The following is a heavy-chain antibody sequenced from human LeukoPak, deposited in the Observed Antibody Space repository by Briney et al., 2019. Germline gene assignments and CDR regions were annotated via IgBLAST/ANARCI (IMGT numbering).Heavy chain of an antibody. CDR2: IKVDGSET. V-gene: IGHV3-7*01. Sequence: PGGSLRLSCAASGFTFSSHWMSWVRQAPGKGLEWVANIKVDGSETYYVDSVKGRFTIARDNAKNSLYLQMNSLGAEDTAVYYCAREVRSYYFDPRSYNGFYYHSYMDVWGKGTSVTVSS. CDR3: AREVRSYYFDPRSYNGFYYHSYMDV. J-gene: IGHJ6*03. CDR1: GFTFSSHW. D-gene: IGHD3-22*01.